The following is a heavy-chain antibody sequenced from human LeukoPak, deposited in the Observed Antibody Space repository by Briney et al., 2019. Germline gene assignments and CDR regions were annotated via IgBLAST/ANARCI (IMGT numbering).Heavy chain of an antibody. V-gene: IGHV1-2*02. J-gene: IGHJ4*02. Sequence: ASVKLSCKPSGYTFTGYYMHWVRQAPGQGLEWMGWINPNSGATSYVQEFQGRVTMTMDTSISTAYMELSGLRSDDTAIFYCAREGREFGPHKLAGFDYWGQGTLVTVSS. CDR3: AREGREFGPHKLAGFDY. CDR1: GYTFTGYY. D-gene: IGHD3-10*01. CDR2: INPNSGAT.